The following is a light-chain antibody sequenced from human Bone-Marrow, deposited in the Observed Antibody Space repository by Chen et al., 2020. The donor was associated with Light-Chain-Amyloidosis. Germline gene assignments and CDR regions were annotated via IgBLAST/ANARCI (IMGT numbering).Light chain of an antibody. CDR2: RDT. J-gene: IGLJ2*01. CDR3: QSADSSGSYEVI. Sequence: SYELTQPPSVSVSPGQTPRITCSGDDLPTKYAYWYQKKAGQAPVLVIHRDTERSSGISERFSGSSSGTTTTLTISGVQAEDEADYHCQSADSSGSYEVIFGGGTKLTGL. CDR1: DLPTKY. V-gene: IGLV3-25*03.